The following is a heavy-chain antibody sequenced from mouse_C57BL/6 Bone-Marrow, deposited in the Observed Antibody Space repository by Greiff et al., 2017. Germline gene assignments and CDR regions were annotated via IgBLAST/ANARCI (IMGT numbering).Heavy chain of an antibody. D-gene: IGHD5-5*01. CDR2: INPYNGGT. CDR1: GYTFTDYY. CDR3: ARDYPSFAY. Sequence: VQLQQSGPVLVKPGASVKMSCKASGYTFTDYYMNWVKQSHGKSLEWIGVINPYNGGTSYNQKFKGKATLTVDKSSSTAYMELNSLTSEDSAVYYCARDYPSFAYWGQGTLVTVSA. J-gene: IGHJ3*01. V-gene: IGHV1-19*01.